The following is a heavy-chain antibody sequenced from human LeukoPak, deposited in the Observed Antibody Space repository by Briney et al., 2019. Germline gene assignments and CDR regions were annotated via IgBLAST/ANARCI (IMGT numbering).Heavy chain of an antibody. Sequence: KPSETLSLTCAVYGGSFSGYYWSWIRQPPGKGLEWIGEINHSGSTNYNPSLKSRVTISVDTSKNQFSLKLSSVTAADTAVYYCARPPYYYDSSGYSSVDYWGQGTLVTVSP. CDR3: ARPPYYYDSSGYSSVDY. J-gene: IGHJ4*02. CDR2: INHSGST. V-gene: IGHV4-34*01. CDR1: GGSFSGYY. D-gene: IGHD3-22*01.